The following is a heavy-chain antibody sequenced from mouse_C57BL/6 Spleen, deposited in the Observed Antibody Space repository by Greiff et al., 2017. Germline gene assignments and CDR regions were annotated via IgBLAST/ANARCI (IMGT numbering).Heavy chain of an antibody. CDR2: IYPSDSET. V-gene: IGHV1-61*01. J-gene: IGHJ3*01. Sequence: QVQLKQPGAELVRPGSSVKLSCKASGYTFPSYWMDWVKQRPGQGLEWIGNIYPSDSETHYNQKFKDKATLTVDKSSSPAYMQLSSLTSEDSAVYYCARCDNWDGFADWGQGTLVTVSA. CDR1: GYTFPSYW. D-gene: IGHD4-1*01. CDR3: ARCDNWDGFAD.